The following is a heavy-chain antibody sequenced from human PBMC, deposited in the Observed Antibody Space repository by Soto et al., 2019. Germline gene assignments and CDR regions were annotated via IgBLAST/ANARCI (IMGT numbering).Heavy chain of an antibody. CDR2: IYYSGST. D-gene: IGHD6-13*01. CDR3: ARRTLSSSSWNNFDY. J-gene: IGHJ4*02. CDR1: GGSISSYY. V-gene: IGHV4-59*01. Sequence: ASETLSLTCTVSGGSISSYYWSWIRQPPGKGLEWIGYIYYSGSTNYNPSLKSRVTISVDTSKNQFSLKLSSVTAADTAVYYCARRTLSSSSWNNFDYWGQGTLVTVSS.